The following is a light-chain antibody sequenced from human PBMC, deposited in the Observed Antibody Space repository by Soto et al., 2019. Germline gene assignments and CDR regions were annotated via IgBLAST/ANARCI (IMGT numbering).Light chain of an antibody. Sequence: EIVLTQSPGTLSLSPGERATLSCRASQRINSSYLAWYRQKPGQAPRLLIYDASRRATGIPDRFSGSGSGTDFTLTIGGLELEDFEVYYCQQYGSSFLTFGGGTKVQIK. CDR3: QQYGSSFLT. V-gene: IGKV3-20*01. J-gene: IGKJ4*01. CDR1: QRINSSY. CDR2: DAS.